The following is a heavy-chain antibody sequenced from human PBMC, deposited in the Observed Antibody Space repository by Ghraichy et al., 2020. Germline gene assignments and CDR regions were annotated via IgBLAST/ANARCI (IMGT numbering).Heavy chain of an antibody. Sequence: ASVKVSCKASGYTFKSYGVTWVRQAPGQGLEWMGWISPYNGNTDYAQKFQGRVTMTTDISTSTAYIELRSLRPDDTAVYYCARADSGKGVYYFYYMDVWGNGTTVTVSS. D-gene: IGHD3-10*01. CDR3: ARADSGKGVYYFYYMDV. CDR2: ISPYNGNT. J-gene: IGHJ6*03. CDR1: GYTFKSYG. V-gene: IGHV1-18*04.